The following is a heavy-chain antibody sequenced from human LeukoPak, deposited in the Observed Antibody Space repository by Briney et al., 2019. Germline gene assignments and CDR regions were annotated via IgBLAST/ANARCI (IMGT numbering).Heavy chain of an antibody. D-gene: IGHD4-23*01. CDR1: GYTFTSYA. J-gene: IGHJ5*02. CDR3: ARGQTTVVRGGNWFDP. V-gene: IGHV1-3*01. Sequence: GASVKVSCKASGYTFTSYAMHWVRQAPGQRLEWMGWINAGNGNTKYSQKFQGRVTITRDTSASTAYMELSSLRSEDTAVYYCARGQTTVVRGGNWFDPWGQGTLVTVSS. CDR2: INAGNGNT.